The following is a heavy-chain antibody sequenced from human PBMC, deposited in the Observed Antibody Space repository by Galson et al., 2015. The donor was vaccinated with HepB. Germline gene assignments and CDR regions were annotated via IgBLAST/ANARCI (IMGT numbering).Heavy chain of an antibody. CDR2: INAGNGNT. V-gene: IGHV1-3*01. D-gene: IGHD2-2*01. CDR3: ARDIVVVPAAPFNYYGMDV. Sequence: SVKVSCKTSGYTFTSYAMHWVRQAPGQRLEWMGWINAGNGNTKYSQKFQGRVTITRDTSASTAYMELSSLRSEDTAVYYCARDIVVVPAAPFNYYGMDVWGQGTTVTVSS. CDR1: GYTFTSYA. J-gene: IGHJ6*02.